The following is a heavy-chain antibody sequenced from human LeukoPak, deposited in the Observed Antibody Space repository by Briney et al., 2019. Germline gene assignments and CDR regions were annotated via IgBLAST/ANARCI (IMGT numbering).Heavy chain of an antibody. V-gene: IGHV1-46*01. CDR3: ATMNYDFWSGSLGLGYYYYGMDV. J-gene: IGHJ6*02. D-gene: IGHD3-3*01. CDR2: INPSGGST. Sequence: ASVKVSCKASGYTFTSYYMHWVRQAPGQGLEWMGIINPSGGSTSYAQKFQGRVTMTRDTSTSTVYMELSSLRSEDTAVYYCATMNYDFWSGSLGLGYYYYGMDVWGQGTTVTVSS. CDR1: GYTFTSYY.